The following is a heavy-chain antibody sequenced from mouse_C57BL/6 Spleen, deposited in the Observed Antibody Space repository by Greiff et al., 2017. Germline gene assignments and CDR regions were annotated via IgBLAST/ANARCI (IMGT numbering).Heavy chain of an antibody. CDR3: ARQGGDYYAMDY. CDR1: GFTFSSYG. V-gene: IGHV5-6*01. CDR2: ISSGGSYT. Sequence: EVKLMESGGDLVKPGGSLKLSCAASGFTFSSYGMSWVRQTPDKRLEWVATISSGGSYTYYPDSVKGRFTISRDNAKNTLYLQMSSLKSEDTAMYYCARQGGDYYAMDYWGQGTSVTVSS. J-gene: IGHJ4*01.